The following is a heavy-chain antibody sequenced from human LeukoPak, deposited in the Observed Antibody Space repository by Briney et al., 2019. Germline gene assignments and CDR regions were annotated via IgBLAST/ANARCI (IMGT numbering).Heavy chain of an antibody. CDR2: ISAYNGNT. CDR1: GGTFSSYA. CDR3: ALRTGTLPYYFDY. Sequence: ASVKVSCKASGGTFSSYAISWVRQAPGQGLEWMGWISAYNGNTNYAQKLQGRVTMTTDTSTSTAYMELRSLRSDNTAVYYCALRTGTLPYYFDYWGQGTLVTVSS. V-gene: IGHV1-18*01. D-gene: IGHD1-7*01. J-gene: IGHJ4*02.